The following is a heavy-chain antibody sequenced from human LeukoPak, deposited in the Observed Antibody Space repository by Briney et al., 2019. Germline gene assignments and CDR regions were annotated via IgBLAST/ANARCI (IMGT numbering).Heavy chain of an antibody. D-gene: IGHD3-3*01. CDR1: GYTFTSYG. J-gene: IGHJ5*02. CDR3: ARDSRRPRVTIFGVVTLNWFDP. CDR2: ISAYNGNT. Sequence: ASVKVSCKASGYTFTSYGISWVRQAPGQGLEWMGWISAYNGNTNYAQRLQGRVTMTTDTSTSTAYMELRSLRSDDTAVYYCARDSRRPRVTIFGVVTLNWFDPWGQGTLVTVSS. V-gene: IGHV1-18*01.